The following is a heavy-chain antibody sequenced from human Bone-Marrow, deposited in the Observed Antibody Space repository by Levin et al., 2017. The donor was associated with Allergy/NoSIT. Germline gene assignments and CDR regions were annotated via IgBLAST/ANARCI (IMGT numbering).Heavy chain of an antibody. Sequence: GSLRLSCVVSDGSISSYFWSWIRQPPGKGLEWIGYISYSGSTTYNPSLQSRVTISVDTSKNQFSLKLSSVTAADTAVYYCARPYRSGWLSAFDIWGQGTVVTVSS. CDR2: ISYSGST. D-gene: IGHD6-19*01. CDR3: ARPYRSGWLSAFDI. CDR1: DGSISSYF. V-gene: IGHV4-59*08. J-gene: IGHJ3*02.